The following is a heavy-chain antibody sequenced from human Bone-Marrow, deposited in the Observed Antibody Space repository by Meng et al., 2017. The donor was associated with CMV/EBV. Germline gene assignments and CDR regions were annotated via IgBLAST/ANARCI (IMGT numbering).Heavy chain of an antibody. J-gene: IGHJ4*02. D-gene: IGHD5-12*01. CDR1: GYTFTGYY. CDR3: ASYGGYVEEIFDY. CDR2: INPNSGGT. V-gene: IGHV1-2*02. Sequence: ASVKVSCAASGYTFTGYYMHWVRQAPGQGLEWMGWINPNSGGTNYAQKFQGRVTMTRDTSISTAYMELSRLRSDDTAVYYCASYGGYVEEIFDYWGQGTLVTVSS.